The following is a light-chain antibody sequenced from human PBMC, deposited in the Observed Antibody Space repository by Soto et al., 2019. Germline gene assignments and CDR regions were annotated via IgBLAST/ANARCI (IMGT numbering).Light chain of an antibody. V-gene: IGKV1-39*01. CDR2: AAS. Sequence: DIQMTQSPSSLSASIGDSVTITCRASQTIIGYLNWYQQKPGKAPRLLINAASNLQSGVPSRFPGSGSETDFTLTITSLQPEDFATYYCQQSYNTPRPFGQGTKVDIX. CDR1: QTIIGY. CDR3: QQSYNTPRP. J-gene: IGKJ1*01.